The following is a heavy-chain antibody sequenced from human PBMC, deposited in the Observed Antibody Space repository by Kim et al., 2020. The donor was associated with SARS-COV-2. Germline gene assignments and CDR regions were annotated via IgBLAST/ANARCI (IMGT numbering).Heavy chain of an antibody. CDR1: GFSFSSYG. CDR2: IWYATSSK. Sequence: GGSLRLSCAASGFSFSSYGFHWVRQAPGRGLEWVAVIWYATSSKYFGDSVKGRVTISRDDSKNTVYLQMSSLTTEDTAVYYCARDGGRYALDVWGQGTTVTVFS. CDR3: ARDGGRYALDV. D-gene: IGHD3-16*01. J-gene: IGHJ3*01. V-gene: IGHV3-33*01.